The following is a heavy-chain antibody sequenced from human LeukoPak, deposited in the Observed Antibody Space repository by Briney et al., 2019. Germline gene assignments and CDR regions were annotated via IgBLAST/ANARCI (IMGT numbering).Heavy chain of an antibody. D-gene: IGHD3-10*01. CDR2: INPSGGST. J-gene: IGHJ4*02. CDR3: ARDEAEYYGSGSYYDYFDY. V-gene: IGHV1-46*01. CDR1: GYTFTSHY. Sequence: ASVKVSCKASGYTFTSHYMHWVRQAPGQGLEWMGIINPSGGSTSYAQKFQGRVTMTRDTSTSTVYMELSSLRSEDTAVYYCARDEAEYYGSGSYYDYFDYWGQGTLVTVSS.